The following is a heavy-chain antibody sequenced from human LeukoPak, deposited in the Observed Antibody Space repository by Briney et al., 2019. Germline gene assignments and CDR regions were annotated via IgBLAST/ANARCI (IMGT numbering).Heavy chain of an antibody. J-gene: IGHJ2*01. Sequence: GESLKISCKGSGYSFTSYWIGWVRQMPGKGLEWMGIIYPGDSDTRYSPSSQGQVTISADKSISTAYLQWSSLKASDTAMYYCARHGSQGRITIFGVAFTADLWGRGTLVTVSS. CDR1: GYSFTSYW. CDR2: IYPGDSDT. V-gene: IGHV5-51*01. D-gene: IGHD3-3*01. CDR3: ARHGSQGRITIFGVAFTADL.